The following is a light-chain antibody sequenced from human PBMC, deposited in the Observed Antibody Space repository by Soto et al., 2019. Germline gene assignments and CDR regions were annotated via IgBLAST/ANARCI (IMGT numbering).Light chain of an antibody. CDR2: EVT. V-gene: IGLV2-8*01. Sequence: QSALTQPPSASGSAGQSVTISCTGTSSDVGGYNVYWYQQHPGKAPKLMIYEVTKRPSGVPDRFSGSKSGNTASLTVSGLQAEDEADYYCSSYADSNSYVFGTGTKLTVL. CDR3: SSYADSNSYV. CDR1: SSDVGGYN. J-gene: IGLJ1*01.